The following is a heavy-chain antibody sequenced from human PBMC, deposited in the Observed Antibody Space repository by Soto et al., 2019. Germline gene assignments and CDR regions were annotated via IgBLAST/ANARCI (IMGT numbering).Heavy chain of an antibody. Sequence: QVQMQESGPGLVKPSQTLYLTCSVSGGSIIDSGSFYWNWIRQHPGKGLEWIGYIYYSGSTYYKRSLKSRTSISLDTSKNQFSLKFTSVTAADTAIYYCARGAVVASNWFGPWGQGTLVTVSS. CDR1: GGSIIDSGSFY. CDR2: IYYSGST. V-gene: IGHV4-31*03. CDR3: ARGAVVASNWFGP. J-gene: IGHJ5*02. D-gene: IGHD2-15*01.